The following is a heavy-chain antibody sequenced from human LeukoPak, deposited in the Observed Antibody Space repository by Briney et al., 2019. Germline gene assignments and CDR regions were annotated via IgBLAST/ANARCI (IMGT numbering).Heavy chain of an antibody. D-gene: IGHD3-10*01. V-gene: IGHV1-2*06. J-gene: IGHJ4*02. CDR3: ARVGGVYPLYYFDY. CDR1: GYTFTDYY. CDR2: VNPKSGDT. Sequence: GASVKVSCKASGYTFTDYYIHWVRQAPGQGLDWMGRVNPKSGDTNYPQKFQGGVTMTRDTSISTAYMELSSLRSDDTAVYYCARVGGVYPLYYFDYWGQGTLITVSS.